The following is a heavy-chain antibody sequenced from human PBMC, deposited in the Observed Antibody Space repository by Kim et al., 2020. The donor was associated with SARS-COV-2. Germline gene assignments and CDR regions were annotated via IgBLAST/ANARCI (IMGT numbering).Heavy chain of an antibody. CDR2: IYSGGNT. V-gene: IGHV3-66*02. CDR1: GFTVSSNY. D-gene: IGHD2-21*02. Sequence: GGSLRLSCAASGFTVSSNYMSWVRQAPGKGLEWVSVIYSGGNTYYADSVKGRFTISRDNSKNTLYFQMNSLRVEDTAVYYCARGGSVTAKYIDNWGQGTLVTVSS. CDR3: ARGGSVTAKYIDN. J-gene: IGHJ4*02.